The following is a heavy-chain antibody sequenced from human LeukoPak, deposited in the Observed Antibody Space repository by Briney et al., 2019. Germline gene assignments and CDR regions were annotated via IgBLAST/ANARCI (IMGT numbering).Heavy chain of an antibody. D-gene: IGHD3-22*01. CDR3: ARGRSRIYDSSGYYPLDFDY. CDR2: INHSGST. Sequence: SETLSLTCAVYGASFSGYYWSWIRQSPGKGLEWIGEINHSGSTNYNPSLKSRVTISVDTSKNQFSLKLSSVTAADTAVYYCARGRSRIYDSSGYYPLDFDYWGQGTLVTVSS. V-gene: IGHV4-34*01. CDR1: GASFSGYY. J-gene: IGHJ4*02.